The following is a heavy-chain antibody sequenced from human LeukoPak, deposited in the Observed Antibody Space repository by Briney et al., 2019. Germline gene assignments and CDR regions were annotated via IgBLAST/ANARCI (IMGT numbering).Heavy chain of an antibody. CDR3: ARGYYGSGSYYSLFFDY. CDR1: GFTVSSNY. V-gene: IGHV3-66*01. CDR2: IYSGGST. D-gene: IGHD3-10*01. J-gene: IGHJ4*02. Sequence: QAGGSLRLSCAASGFTVSSNYMSWVRQAPGKGLEWVSVIYSGGSTYYADSVKGRFTISRDNAKNSLYLQMNSLRAEDTAVYYCARGYYGSGSYYSLFFDYWGQGTLVTVSS.